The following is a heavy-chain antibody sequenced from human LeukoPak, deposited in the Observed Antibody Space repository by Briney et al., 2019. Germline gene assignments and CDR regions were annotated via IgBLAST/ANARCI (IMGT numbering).Heavy chain of an antibody. Sequence: GRSLRLSCAASGLTFSSFGMHWVRQAPGKGLEWVAVTSFDGGNKHYADSVKGRFTISRDNSKNTLYLQMNSLRAEDTAVYYCARDSRRYCSGGSCYSYFDYWGQGTLVTVSS. V-gene: IGHV3-30*03. CDR1: GLTFSSFG. D-gene: IGHD2-15*01. CDR2: TSFDGGNK. CDR3: ARDSRRYCSGGSCYSYFDY. J-gene: IGHJ4*02.